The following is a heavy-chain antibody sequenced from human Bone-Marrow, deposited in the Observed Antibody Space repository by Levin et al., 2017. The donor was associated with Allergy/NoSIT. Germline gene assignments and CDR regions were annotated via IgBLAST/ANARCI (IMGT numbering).Heavy chain of an antibody. V-gene: IGHV4-34*01. CDR1: GGSFSGYY. CDR2: INHSGST. Sequence: SETLSLTCAVYGGSFSGYYWSWIRQPPGKGLEWIGEINHSGSTNYNPSLKSRVTISVDTSKNQFSLKLSSVTAADTAVYYCARTMVRGVIWKYYYGMDVWGQGTTVTVSS. D-gene: IGHD3-10*01. CDR3: ARTMVRGVIWKYYYGMDV. J-gene: IGHJ6*02.